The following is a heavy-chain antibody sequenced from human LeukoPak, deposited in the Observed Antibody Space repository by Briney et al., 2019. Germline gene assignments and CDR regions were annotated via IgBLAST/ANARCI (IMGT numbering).Heavy chain of an antibody. CDR1: GGSISSSSYY. J-gene: IGHJ5*02. Sequence: PSETLSLTCTVSGGSISSSSYYWGWIRQPPGKGLEWIGSIYYSGSTYYNPSLKSRVTISVDTSKNQFSLKLSSVTAADTAVYYCARGVALQWLVRVSWFDPWGQGTLVTVSS. D-gene: IGHD6-19*01. CDR2: IYYSGST. V-gene: IGHV4-39*01. CDR3: ARGVALQWLVRVSWFDP.